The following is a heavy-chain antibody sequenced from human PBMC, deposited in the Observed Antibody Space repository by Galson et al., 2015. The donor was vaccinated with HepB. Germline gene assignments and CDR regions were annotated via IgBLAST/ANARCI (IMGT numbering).Heavy chain of an antibody. Sequence: SLRLSCAASGFTFSNYPMHWVRQAPGKGLEWVAVIGFDGRLQYYADSVKGRFTISRGDAENTLYLQMSGLRAEDTAVYYCARDPIVGPPDYFDSWGQGTLVTVS. CDR2: IGFDGRLQ. V-gene: IGHV3-30*04. J-gene: IGHJ4*02. CDR3: ARDPIVGPPDYFDS. D-gene: IGHD1-26*01. CDR1: GFTFSNYP.